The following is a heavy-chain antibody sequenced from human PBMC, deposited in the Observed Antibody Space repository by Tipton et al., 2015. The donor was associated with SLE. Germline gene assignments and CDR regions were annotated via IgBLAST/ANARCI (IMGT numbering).Heavy chain of an antibody. CDR1: GFTFSDYY. D-gene: IGHD2-21*01. Sequence: SLRLSCAASGFTFSDYYMGWIRQAPGKGLERVSYITNSGGTIYYADSVKGRFTVSRDNSKNTLYVQMNSLRAEDTAVYYCAREGAYCGGDCFDYWGQGTLVTVSS. CDR2: ITNSGGTI. J-gene: IGHJ4*02. CDR3: AREGAYCGGDCFDY. V-gene: IGHV3-11*04.